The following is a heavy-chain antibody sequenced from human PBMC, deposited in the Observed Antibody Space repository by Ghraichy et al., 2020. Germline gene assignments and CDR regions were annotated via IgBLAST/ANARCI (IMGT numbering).Heavy chain of an antibody. J-gene: IGHJ4*02. Sequence: ETLSLTCTVDGASISRNYWSWIRQAAGKGLEWVGRLYASGMPNYNPSLKSRVTMSIDTSKNQFSLKLSSVTAADTAVYYCARGDFWTGYFGYWGQGTLVTVSS. CDR1: GASISRNY. V-gene: IGHV4-4*07. CDR2: LYASGMP. D-gene: IGHD3/OR15-3a*01. CDR3: ARGDFWTGYFGY.